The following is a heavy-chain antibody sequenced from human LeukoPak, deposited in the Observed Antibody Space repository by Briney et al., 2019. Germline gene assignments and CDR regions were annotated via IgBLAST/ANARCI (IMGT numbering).Heavy chain of an antibody. CDR2: ISYDGSNK. Sequence: PGRSLRLSCAASGFTFSSYGMHWVRQAPGKGLEWGAVISYDGSNKYYADSVKGRFTISRDNSKNTLYLQMNSLRAEDTAVYYCAKLPDYDILTGSPAFDIWGQGTMVTVSS. V-gene: IGHV3-30*18. D-gene: IGHD3-9*01. CDR3: AKLPDYDILTGSPAFDI. CDR1: GFTFSSYG. J-gene: IGHJ3*02.